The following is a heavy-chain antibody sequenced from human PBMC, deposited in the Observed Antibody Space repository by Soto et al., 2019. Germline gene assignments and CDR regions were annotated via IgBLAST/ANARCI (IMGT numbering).Heavy chain of an antibody. Sequence: PSETLSLTCTVSGASMNSYHWSWIRQPAGKGLEWIGHIHSSGSTNYNPSLKSRVTMSVDTSKNQFSLRLMSLTAADTAVYYYARDQGVAAAGITWFDPWGQGSLVTVS. CDR3: ARDQGVAAAGITWFDP. V-gene: IGHV4-4*07. J-gene: IGHJ5*02. D-gene: IGHD6-13*01. CDR2: IHSSGST. CDR1: GASMNSYH.